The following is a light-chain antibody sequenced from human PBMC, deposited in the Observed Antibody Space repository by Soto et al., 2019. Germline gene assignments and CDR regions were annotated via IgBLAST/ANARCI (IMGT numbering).Light chain of an antibody. CDR1: QSVSSS. Sequence: EIVMTQSPATLSVSPGERATLSCRTSQSVSSSLAWYQQKPGQAPSLLIYGASTRATGIPARFSGSGSGTEFTLTIRSLQSEDCAVYYCQQYKNWPWTFGQGTKV. V-gene: IGKV3-15*01. CDR2: GAS. CDR3: QQYKNWPWT. J-gene: IGKJ1*01.